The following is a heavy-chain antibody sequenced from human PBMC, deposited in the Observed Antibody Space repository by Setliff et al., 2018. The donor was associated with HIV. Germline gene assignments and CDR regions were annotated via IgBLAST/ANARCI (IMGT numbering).Heavy chain of an antibody. V-gene: IGHV4-38-2*02. J-gene: IGHJ4*02. CDR3: ASGVVTPSYYFDY. CDR1: GYSISSGYY. CDR2: IYHSGST. Sequence: SETLSLTCTVSGYSISSGYYWGWIRQPPGKGLEWIGSIYHSGSTYCNPSLKSRVTISVDTSKNQFSLKLSSVTAADTAVYYCASGVVTPSYYFDYWGQGTLVTVSS. D-gene: IGHD3-3*01.